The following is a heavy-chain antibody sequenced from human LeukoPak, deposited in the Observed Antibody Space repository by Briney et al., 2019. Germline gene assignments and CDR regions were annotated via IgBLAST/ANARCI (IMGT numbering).Heavy chain of an antibody. Sequence: PSETLSLTCTVSGGSISSYYWSWIRQPPGKGLEWIGYIYYSGSTYYNPSLKGRVTISVDTSKNQFPLKLSSVTAADTAVYYCARGEYSVVDYWGQGTLVTVSS. V-gene: IGHV4-59*08. CDR3: ARGEYSVVDY. D-gene: IGHD5/OR15-5a*01. CDR2: IYYSGST. CDR1: GGSISSYY. J-gene: IGHJ4*02.